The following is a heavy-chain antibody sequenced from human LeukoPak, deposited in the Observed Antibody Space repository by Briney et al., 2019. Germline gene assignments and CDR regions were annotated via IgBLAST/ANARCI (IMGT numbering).Heavy chain of an antibody. D-gene: IGHD6-13*01. CDR3: ARGTLYSSSWTGDYYYGMDV. CDR1: GGSISSGSYY. V-gene: IGHV4-61*02. Sequence: SQTLSLTCTVSGGSISSGSYYWSWIRQPAGKGXXXXXXIYTSGSTNYNPSLKSRVTISVDTSKNQFSLKLSSVTAADTAVYYCARGTLYSSSWTGDYYYGMDVWGQGTTVTVSS. CDR2: IYTSGST. J-gene: IGHJ6*02.